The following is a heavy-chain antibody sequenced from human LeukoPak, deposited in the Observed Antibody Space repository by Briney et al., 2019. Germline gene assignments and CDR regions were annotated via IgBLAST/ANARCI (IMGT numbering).Heavy chain of an antibody. Sequence: GGSLRLSCAASGFTFSSYAMSWVRQAPGKGLEWVSSISSTGGTTYYADSVKGRFTISRDNSKNTLYLQMNSLRAEDTAVYYCTHLGWFDPWGQGTLVTVSS. CDR1: GFTFSSYA. V-gene: IGHV3-23*01. CDR3: THLGWFDP. J-gene: IGHJ5*02. CDR2: ISSTGGTT.